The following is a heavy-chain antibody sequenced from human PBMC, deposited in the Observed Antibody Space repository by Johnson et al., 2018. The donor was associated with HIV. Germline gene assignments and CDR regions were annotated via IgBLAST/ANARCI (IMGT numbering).Heavy chain of an antibody. J-gene: IGHJ3*02. Sequence: QVQLVESGGGVVQPGRSLRLSCAASGFTFSSYAMHWVRRAPGKWLEWLAVISYDGNNEYYTDSVKGRFTISRDSSKNTLYLLMNSLRVEDAAVYYCVRGRDQHRAGGGFDMWGQGTMVTVAS. CDR1: GFTFSSYA. D-gene: IGHD2-15*01. CDR2: ISYDGNNE. V-gene: IGHV3-30*04. CDR3: VRGRDQHRAGGGFDM.